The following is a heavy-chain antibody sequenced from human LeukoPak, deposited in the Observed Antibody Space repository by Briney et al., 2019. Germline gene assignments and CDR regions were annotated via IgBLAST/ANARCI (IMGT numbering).Heavy chain of an antibody. CDR1: GFTFSSYT. CDR3: ARAALPFGVVIIGRFDP. J-gene: IGHJ5*02. Sequence: GGSLRLSCAASGFTFSSYTMHWVRQAPGKGLEYVSAISSDGHSTYYAKSVKGRFTISRDNSKNTLYPQMGSLRVDDMAVYYCARAALPFGVVIIGRFDPWGQGTLVTVSS. D-gene: IGHD3-3*01. V-gene: IGHV3-64*01. CDR2: ISSDGHST.